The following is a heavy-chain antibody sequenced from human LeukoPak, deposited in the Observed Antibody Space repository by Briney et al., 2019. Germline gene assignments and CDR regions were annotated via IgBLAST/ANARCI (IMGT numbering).Heavy chain of an antibody. J-gene: IGHJ4*02. D-gene: IGHD3-16*02. CDR1: GFTFSSYA. CDR2: ISGSGGST. CDR3: AKGALTTFGGVIAQFDY. Sequence: GGSLRLSCAASGFTFSSYAMSWVRQAPGKGLEWVSTISGSGGSTYYADSVKGRFTISRDNSNNTLYLQMNSLRAEDTAVYYCAKGALTTFGGVIAQFDYWGQGTLVTVSS. V-gene: IGHV3-23*01.